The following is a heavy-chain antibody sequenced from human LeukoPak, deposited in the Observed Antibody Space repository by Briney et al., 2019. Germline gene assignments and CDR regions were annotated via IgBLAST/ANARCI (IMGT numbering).Heavy chain of an antibody. V-gene: IGHV5-51*01. CDR1: GYTFTNYW. CDR2: IYAGDSDT. D-gene: IGHD3-22*01. CDR3: ARRVDSGFSFDF. Sequence: GESLKISCKGSGYTFTNYWIAWVRQMPGKGLEWMGIIYAGDSDTRYRPSFQGQVTISADRSISTAYLQWSSLKASDTAMYYCARRVDSGFSFDFWGQGTLVTVSS. J-gene: IGHJ4*02.